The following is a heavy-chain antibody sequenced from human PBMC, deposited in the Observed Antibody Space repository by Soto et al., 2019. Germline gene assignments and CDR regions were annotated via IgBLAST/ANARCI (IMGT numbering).Heavy chain of an antibody. D-gene: IGHD4-17*01. J-gene: IGHJ4*02. CDR1: GFSFSNYG. CDR3: ARDAYGDYAPDY. CDR2: IWHDGNSK. V-gene: IGHV3-33*01. Sequence: GSLRLSCAASGFSFSNYGMHWVRQAPGKGLEWVAVIWHDGNSKYYADSVKGRFTISRDNFQKTMYLQMNSLRVEDTAVYYCARDAYGDYAPDYWGQGTLVTVSS.